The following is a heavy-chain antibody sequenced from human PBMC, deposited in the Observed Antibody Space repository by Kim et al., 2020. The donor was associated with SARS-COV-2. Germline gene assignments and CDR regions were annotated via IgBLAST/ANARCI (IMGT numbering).Heavy chain of an antibody. CDR3: ARSLAVAGTDYYYYGMDV. CDR1: GGTFSSYA. J-gene: IGHJ6*02. CDR2: IIPIFGTA. Sequence: SVKVSCKASGGTFSSYAISWVRQAPGQGLEWMGGIIPIFGTANYAQKFQGRVTITADKSTSTAYMELSSLRSEDTAVYYCARSLAVAGTDYYYYGMDVWGQGTTVTVSS. V-gene: IGHV1-69*06. D-gene: IGHD6-19*01.